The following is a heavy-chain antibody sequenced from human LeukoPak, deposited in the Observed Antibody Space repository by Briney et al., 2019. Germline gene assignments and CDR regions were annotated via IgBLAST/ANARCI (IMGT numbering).Heavy chain of an antibody. D-gene: IGHD3/OR15-3a*01. CDR1: GGSISSSSYY. CDR2: IYYSGST. Sequence: SETLSLTCTVSGGSISSSSYYWGWIRQPPGKGLEWIGYIYYSGSTYYNPSLKSRVTISVDTSKNQFSLKLSSVTAADTAVYYCARGTFLDSIMDVWGKGTTVTVSS. J-gene: IGHJ6*03. CDR3: ARGTFLDSIMDV. V-gene: IGHV4-39*07.